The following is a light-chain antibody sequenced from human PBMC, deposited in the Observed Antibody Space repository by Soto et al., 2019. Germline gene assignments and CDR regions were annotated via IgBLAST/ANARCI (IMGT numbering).Light chain of an antibody. Sequence: DIQMTQSPSTLSASVGDRVTITCRASQSISSWLAWSQQKPGKAPTLLIYDASSLESGVPSRFSGSGSGTEFTLTISSLQSGDFTTSYGQQSGTFGQGTKVEI. CDR3: QQSGT. CDR1: QSISSW. J-gene: IGKJ1*01. V-gene: IGKV1-5*01. CDR2: DAS.